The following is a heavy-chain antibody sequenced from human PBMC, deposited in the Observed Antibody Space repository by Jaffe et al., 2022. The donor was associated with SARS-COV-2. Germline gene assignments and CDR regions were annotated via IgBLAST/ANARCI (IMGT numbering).Heavy chain of an antibody. J-gene: IGHJ6*03. CDR2: IYYSGST. V-gene: IGHV4-59*01. Sequence: QVQLQESGPGLVKPSETLSLTCTVSGGSISSYYWSWIRQPPGKGLEWIGYIYYSGSTNYNPSLKSRVTISVDTSKNQFSLKLSSVTAADTAVYYCARASSEFGDFIVVVPAAMDYYYYMDVWGKGTTVTVSS. CDR3: ARASSEFGDFIVVVPAAMDYYYYMDV. D-gene: IGHD2-2*01. CDR1: GGSISSYY.